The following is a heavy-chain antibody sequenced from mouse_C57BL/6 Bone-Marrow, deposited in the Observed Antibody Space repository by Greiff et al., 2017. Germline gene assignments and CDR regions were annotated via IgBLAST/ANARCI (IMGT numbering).Heavy chain of an antibody. J-gene: IGHJ4*01. D-gene: IGHD2-3*01. CDR3: AKWVYDGYYDSMGF. CDR2: ILPGSGSN. Sequence: VMLVESGAELMKPGASVKLSCKATGYTFTGYWIEWVKQRPGHGLEWIGEILPGSGSNNYNEKFNGKATFTADTSSNTAYMQLSSLATEDSAIYYCAKWVYDGYYDSMGFWGQGTSVTLSS. CDR1: GYTFTGYW. V-gene: IGHV1-9*01.